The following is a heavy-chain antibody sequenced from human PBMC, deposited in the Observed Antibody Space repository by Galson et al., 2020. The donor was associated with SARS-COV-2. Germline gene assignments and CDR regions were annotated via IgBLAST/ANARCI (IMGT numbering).Heavy chain of an antibody. Sequence: GESLKISCVASGFIFSSHWMTWVRQTPGKGLEWVAIINKDGSEKQFVDSVKGRFTISRDNAKSSLFLQLNSLRGEDTAIYYCARVGWLQFYFDYWGHVTLVTVSS. J-gene: IGHJ4*01. CDR1: GFIFSSHW. CDR3: ARVGWLQFYFDY. V-gene: IGHV3-7*01. D-gene: IGHD5-12*01. CDR2: INKDGSEK.